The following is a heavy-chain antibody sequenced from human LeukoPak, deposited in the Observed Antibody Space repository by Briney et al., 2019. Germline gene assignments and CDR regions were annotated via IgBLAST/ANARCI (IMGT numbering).Heavy chain of an antibody. Sequence: SETLSLTCAVYGGSFSGYYWSWIRQPPGKGLEWIGEINHSGSTNYNPSLKSRVTISVDTSKNQFSLKLSSVPAADTAVYYCARGSTRGYCSSTSCYGSSSYYYGMDVWGQGTTVTVSS. V-gene: IGHV4-34*01. CDR2: INHSGST. J-gene: IGHJ6*02. D-gene: IGHD2-2*03. CDR1: GGSFSGYY. CDR3: ARGSTRGYCSSTSCYGSSSYYYGMDV.